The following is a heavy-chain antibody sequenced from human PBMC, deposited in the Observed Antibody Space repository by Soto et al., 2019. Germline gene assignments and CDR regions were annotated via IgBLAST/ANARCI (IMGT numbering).Heavy chain of an antibody. J-gene: IGHJ6*02. V-gene: IGHV3-30*18. D-gene: IGHD3-3*01. CDR1: GFTFSSYG. Sequence: GGSLRLSCAASGFTFSSYGMHWVRQAPGKGLEWVAVISYDGSNKYYADSVKGRFTISRDNSKNTLYLQMNSLRAEDTAVYYCAKDLRFIDPIRPDVWGQGTTVTVSS. CDR3: AKDLRFIDPIRPDV. CDR2: ISYDGSNK.